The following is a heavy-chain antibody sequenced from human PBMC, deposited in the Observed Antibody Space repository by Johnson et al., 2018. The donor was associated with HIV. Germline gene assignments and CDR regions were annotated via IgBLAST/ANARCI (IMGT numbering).Heavy chain of an antibody. J-gene: IGHJ3*02. V-gene: IGHV3-33*01. CDR3: ASGEDYGGNYGAFDI. D-gene: IGHD4-23*01. CDR1: GFTFSSYG. Sequence: QVQLVESGGGVVQPGRSLRLSCAASGFTFSSYGMHWVRQAPGKGLEWVAFIRYDGSNKYYADSVKGRFTISRDNSKNTMYLQMNSLRAEDTAVYYCASGEDYGGNYGAFDIWGQGTMVTVSS. CDR2: IRYDGSNK.